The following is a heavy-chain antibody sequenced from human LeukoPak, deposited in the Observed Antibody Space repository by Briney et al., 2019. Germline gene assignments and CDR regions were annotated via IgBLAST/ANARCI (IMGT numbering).Heavy chain of an antibody. CDR1: GFTFSTYS. Sequence: PGGSLRLSCAASGFTFSTYSMNWVRQAPGKGLEWVSYISGRGDTIYYADSVKGRFTISRDNAKNSLYLQMNSLRAEDTAVYYCARSLTYYYDSSGYSGWFDPWGQGTLVTVSS. CDR3: ARSLTYYYDSSGYSGWFDP. D-gene: IGHD3-22*01. CDR2: ISGRGDTI. V-gene: IGHV3-48*04. J-gene: IGHJ5*02.